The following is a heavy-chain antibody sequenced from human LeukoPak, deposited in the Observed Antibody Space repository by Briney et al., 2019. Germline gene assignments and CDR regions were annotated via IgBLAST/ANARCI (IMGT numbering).Heavy chain of an antibody. V-gene: IGHV4-61*02. Sequence: SETLSLTCTVSGGSISSGSYYWSWIRQPAGKGLEWIGRIYTSGSTNYNPSLKSRVTISVDKSKNQFSLKLSSVTAADTALYYCAREVTYCSSTSCYYFDYWGQGTLVTVSS. CDR2: IYTSGST. CDR1: GGSISSGSYY. D-gene: IGHD2-2*01. CDR3: AREVTYCSSTSCYYFDY. J-gene: IGHJ4*02.